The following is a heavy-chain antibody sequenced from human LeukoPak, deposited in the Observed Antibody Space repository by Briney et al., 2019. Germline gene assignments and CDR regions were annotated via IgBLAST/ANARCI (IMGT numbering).Heavy chain of an antibody. CDR1: GGSISSYY. CDR2: IYYSGST. J-gene: IGHJ5*02. Sequence: PSETLSLTCTVSGGSISSYYWSWIRQPPEKGLEWIGYIYYSGSTNYNPSLKSRVTISVDTSKNQFSLKLSSVTAADTAVYYCARDLVGANWFDPWGQGTLVTVSS. V-gene: IGHV4-59*01. CDR3: ARDLVGANWFDP. D-gene: IGHD1-26*01.